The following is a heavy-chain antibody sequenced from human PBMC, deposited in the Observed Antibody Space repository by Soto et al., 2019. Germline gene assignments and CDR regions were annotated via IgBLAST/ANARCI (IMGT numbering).Heavy chain of an antibody. D-gene: IGHD2-21*02. J-gene: IGHJ5*02. CDR2: VSYDGSKK. CDR1: GFIFTSYI. V-gene: IGHV3-30*01. CDR3: ATDKGLLFDCNFDP. Sequence: QVQLVESGGGVAQPRRSLRLSCAASGFIFTSYIVHWVRHAPGKGLEWVASVSYDGSKKHYADSVKGRFSISRDNSKNTVYLQMNSLRTEDTAGYYCATDKGLLFDCNFDPWGQATLVTFSA.